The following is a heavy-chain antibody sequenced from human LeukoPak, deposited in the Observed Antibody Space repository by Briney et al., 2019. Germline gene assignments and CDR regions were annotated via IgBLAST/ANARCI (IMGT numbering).Heavy chain of an antibody. V-gene: IGHV4-59*01. CDR3: ASSEYSSSSPDY. Sequence: SETLSLTCTVSGGSISSYYRGWIRQPPGKGLEWIGYIYYSGSTNYNPSLKSRVTISVDTSKNQFSLKLSSVTAADTAVYYCASSEYSSSSPDYWGQGTLVTVSS. CDR1: GGSISSYY. CDR2: IYYSGST. J-gene: IGHJ4*02. D-gene: IGHD6-6*01.